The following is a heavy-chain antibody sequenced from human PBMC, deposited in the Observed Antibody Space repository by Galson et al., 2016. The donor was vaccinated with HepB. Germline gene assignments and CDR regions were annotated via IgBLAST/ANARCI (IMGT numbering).Heavy chain of an antibody. V-gene: IGHV4-34*01. Sequence: ETLSLTCAVYGGSFSGYYWSWLRQPPGKGLEWIGEISHSGNANYNPSLKSRVTISVDTSKNQFSLKLTSLTAADTAVYYCAREPSSTIFAVVHYYYYMDVWGRGTTVTVSS. CDR1: GGSFSGYY. CDR3: AREPSSTIFAVVHYYYYMDV. D-gene: IGHD3-3*01. J-gene: IGHJ6*03. CDR2: ISHSGNA.